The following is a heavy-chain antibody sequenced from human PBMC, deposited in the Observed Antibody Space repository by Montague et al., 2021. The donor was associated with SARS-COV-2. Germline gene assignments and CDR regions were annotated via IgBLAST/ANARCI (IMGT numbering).Heavy chain of an antibody. CDR2: ISSSSYI. CDR3: VRERRCCSGGSCYSGWFDP. D-gene: IGHD2-15*01. V-gene: IGHV3-21*04. CDR1: GFTFSSYS. J-gene: IGHJ5*02. Sequence: SLRLSCAASGFTFSSYSMNWVRQAPGKGLEWVSSISSSSYIYYADSVKGRFTISRDNAKNSLYLQMDSLRAEDTAVYYCVRERRCCSGGSCYSGWFDPWGQGTLVTVSS.